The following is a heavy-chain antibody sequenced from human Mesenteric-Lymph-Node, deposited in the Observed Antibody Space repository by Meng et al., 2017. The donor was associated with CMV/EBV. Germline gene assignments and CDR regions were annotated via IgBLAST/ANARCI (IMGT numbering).Heavy chain of an antibody. D-gene: IGHD2-15*01. CDR3: AGHCSGGSCYLSPIDY. J-gene: IGHJ4*02. CDR1: GFAFSDRY. CDR2: ISSSSSYI. Sequence: SGFAFSDRYMSWNRQAPGKGLEWVSSISSSSSYIYYADSVKSRFTISRDNAKNSLYLQMNSLRAEDTAVYYCAGHCSGGSCYLSPIDYWGQGTLVTVSS. V-gene: IGHV3-11*06.